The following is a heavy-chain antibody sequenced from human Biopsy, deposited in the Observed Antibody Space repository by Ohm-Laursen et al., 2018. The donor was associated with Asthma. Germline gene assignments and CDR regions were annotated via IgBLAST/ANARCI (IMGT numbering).Heavy chain of an antibody. V-gene: IGHV1-69*13. D-gene: IGHD2-2*01. CDR3: ARKAGSCISRTCYSLDF. J-gene: IGHJ4*02. CDR2: INSVFGTT. CDR1: GGTFNTYV. Sequence: SVKVSCKSLGGTFNTYVIGWVRQAPGQGLEWMGGINSVFGTTTYPQKFQDGVTITADDSTSTVYMELSSLRSEGTAVYYCARKAGSCISRTCYSLDFWGQGTLVTVSS.